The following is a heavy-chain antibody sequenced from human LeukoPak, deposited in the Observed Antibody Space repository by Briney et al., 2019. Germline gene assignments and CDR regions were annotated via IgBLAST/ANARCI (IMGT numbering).Heavy chain of an antibody. J-gene: IGHJ4*02. CDR2: ISRSSSSI. V-gene: IGHV3-48*01. CDR3: AKDRAPFDY. CDR1: GFTFSSFG. Sequence: AGGSLRLSCVASGFTFSSFGMNWVRQAPGKGLEWLSYISRSSSSIYFADSVKGRLTISRDDAKDSVYLQMNSLRAEDTAVYYCAKDRAPFDYWGQGTLVTVSS.